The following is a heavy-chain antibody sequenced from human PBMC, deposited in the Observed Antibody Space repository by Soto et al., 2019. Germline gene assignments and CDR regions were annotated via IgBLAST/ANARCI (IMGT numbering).Heavy chain of an antibody. CDR3: TRDGIMITFGGVPVDDY. CDR1: GFTFGDYA. D-gene: IGHD3-16*01. J-gene: IGHJ4*02. V-gene: IGHV3-49*04. Sequence: GGSLRLSCTASGFTFGDYAMSWVRQAPGKGLEWVGFIRSKAYGGTTEYAASVKGRFTISRDDSKSIAYLQMNSLKTEDTAVYYCTRDGIMITFGGVPVDDYWGQGTLVTVS. CDR2: IRSKAYGGTT.